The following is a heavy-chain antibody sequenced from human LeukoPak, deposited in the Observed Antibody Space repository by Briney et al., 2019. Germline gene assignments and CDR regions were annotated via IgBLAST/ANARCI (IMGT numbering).Heavy chain of an antibody. D-gene: IGHD5-18*01. CDR3: ARDSVDTAMVLDY. V-gene: IGHV1-69*05. CDR2: IIPIFGTA. CDR1: GGTFSSYA. J-gene: IGHJ4*02. Sequence: GASVKVSCKASGGTFSSYAISWVRQAPGQGLEWMGGIIPIFGTANYAQKFQGRVTITTDESTSTAYMELSSLRSEDTAVYYCARDSVDTAMVLDYWGQGTLVTVSS.